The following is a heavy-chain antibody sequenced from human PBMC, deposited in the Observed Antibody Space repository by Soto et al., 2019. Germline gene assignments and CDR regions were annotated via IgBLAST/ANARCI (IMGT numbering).Heavy chain of an antibody. D-gene: IGHD6-19*01. CDR2: IYYSGST. V-gene: IGHV4-39*02. J-gene: IGHJ4*02. CDR1: GGSISSSSYY. Sequence: SETLSLTCTVSGGSISSSSYYWGWIRQPPGKGLEWIGSIYYSGSTYYNPSLKSRVTISVDTSKNQFSLKLSSVTAADTAVYYCAREEEQWLSGLGFDYWGQGTLVTVSS. CDR3: AREEEQWLSGLGFDY.